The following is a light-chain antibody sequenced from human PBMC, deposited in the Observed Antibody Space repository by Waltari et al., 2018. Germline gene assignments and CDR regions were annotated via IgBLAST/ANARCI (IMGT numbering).Light chain of an antibody. Sequence: QSALTQPDSVSGSPGQSITISCPGTSSDVGSYNLVSWYQLHPGKAPKLMIYEGSKRPSGVSNRFSGSKSGNTASLTISGLQAEDEADYYCCSYAGSSTFVVFGGGTKLTVL. CDR3: CSYAGSSTFVV. CDR1: SSDVGSYNL. CDR2: EGS. V-gene: IGLV2-23*03. J-gene: IGLJ2*01.